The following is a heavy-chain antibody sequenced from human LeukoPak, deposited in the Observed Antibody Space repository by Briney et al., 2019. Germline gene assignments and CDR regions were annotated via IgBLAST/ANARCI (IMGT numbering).Heavy chain of an antibody. J-gene: IGHJ4*02. CDR3: ARGRPHGNDY. Sequence: GGSLRLSCAASGFTFSDHAMNWVRQAPGKGLVWVSRIASDGSSTTYADSVKGRFSISRDNAKNTLYLQMNSLRVEDTAVYYCARGRPHGNDYWGQGTLVTVSS. D-gene: IGHD4-23*01. CDR2: IASDGSST. V-gene: IGHV3-74*01. CDR1: GFTFSDHA.